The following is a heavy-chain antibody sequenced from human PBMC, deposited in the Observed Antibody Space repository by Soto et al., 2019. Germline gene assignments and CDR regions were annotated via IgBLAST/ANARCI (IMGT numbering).Heavy chain of an antibody. CDR2: IIPIFGTA. CDR3: ATRLRYFDWLPKTPSGMDV. D-gene: IGHD3-9*01. J-gene: IGHJ6*02. Sequence: ASVKVSCKASGGTFSSYAISWVRQAPGQGLEWMGGIIPIFGTANYAQKFQGRVTITADESTSTAYMELSSLRSEDTAVYYCATRLRYFDWLPKTPSGMDVWGQGTTVTVSS. CDR1: GGTFSSYA. V-gene: IGHV1-69*13.